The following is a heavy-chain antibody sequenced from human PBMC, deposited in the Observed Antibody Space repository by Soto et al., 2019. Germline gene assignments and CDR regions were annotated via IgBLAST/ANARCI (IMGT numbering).Heavy chain of an antibody. CDR2: IYYSGST. Sequence: QLQLQESGPGLVKPSETLSLTCTVSGGSISSSSYYWGWIRQPPGKGLEWIGSIYYSGSTYYNPSLKSRVTISVDTSKNQFSLKLSSVTAADTAVYYCARWGTRTYGMDVWGQGTTVTVSS. D-gene: IGHD1-7*01. CDR1: GGSISSSSYY. J-gene: IGHJ6*02. CDR3: ARWGTRTYGMDV. V-gene: IGHV4-39*01.